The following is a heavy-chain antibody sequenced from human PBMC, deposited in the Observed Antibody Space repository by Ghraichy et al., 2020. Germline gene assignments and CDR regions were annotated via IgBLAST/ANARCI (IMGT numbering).Heavy chain of an antibody. Sequence: GSLRLSCTVSGGSINSSGYYWGWIRQPPGKGLEWIGTIYYSGSTYYNSSLKSRVTTSVDTSKNQFSLKLRSVTAADTAVYYCARSASLGATSDSWGQGTQVTVSS. V-gene: IGHV4-39*07. CDR2: IYYSGST. CDR1: GGSINSSGYY. J-gene: IGHJ4*02. CDR3: ARSASLGATSDS. D-gene: IGHD1-26*01.